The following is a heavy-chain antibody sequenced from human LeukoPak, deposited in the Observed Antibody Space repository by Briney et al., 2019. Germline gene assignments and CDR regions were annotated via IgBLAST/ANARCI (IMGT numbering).Heavy chain of an antibody. J-gene: IGHJ4*02. D-gene: IGHD3-3*01. CDR1: EYTFTSYD. Sequence: ASVKVSCKASEYTFTSYDINWVRQATGQGLERMGWMNPNSGNTGYAQKFQGRVTMTRNTSISTAYMELSSLRSEDTAVYYCARGFWSGYSELLPDYWGQGTLVTVSS. CDR3: ARGFWSGYSELLPDY. V-gene: IGHV1-8*01. CDR2: MNPNSGNT.